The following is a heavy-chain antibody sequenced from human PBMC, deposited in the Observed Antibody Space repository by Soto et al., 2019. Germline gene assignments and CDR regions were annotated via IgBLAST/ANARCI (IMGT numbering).Heavy chain of an antibody. CDR2: ISGSGGSA. D-gene: IGHD5-12*01. Sequence: GKGLEWVSAISGSGGSAYYADSVKGRFTISRDNSKNTLYLQMNSLRADDSGVYYCSFFPAADVLRACPPVLAFLLNRSSDL. CDR3: SFFPAADVLRACPPVLAFLLNRSSDL. V-gene: IGHV3-23*01. J-gene: IGHJ2*01.